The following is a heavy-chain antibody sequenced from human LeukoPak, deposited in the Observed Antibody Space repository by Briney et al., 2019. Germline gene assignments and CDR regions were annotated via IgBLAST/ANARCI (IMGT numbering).Heavy chain of an antibody. CDR3: ARDPAYNYGMDV. CDR2: TYYRSKWYH. Sequence: SQTPSLTCAISGDSVPSHSSAWNWIRQSPSRGLEWLGRTYYRSKWYHDYAVSVRSRMSINPDTSKNQFSLQLSSVTPEDTAVYYCARDPAYNYGMDVWGQGTTVTVSS. V-gene: IGHV6-1*01. D-gene: IGHD2-2*01. CDR1: GDSVPSHSSA. J-gene: IGHJ6*02.